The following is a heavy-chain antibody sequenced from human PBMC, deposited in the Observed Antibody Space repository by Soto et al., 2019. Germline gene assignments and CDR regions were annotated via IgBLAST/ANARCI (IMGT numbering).Heavy chain of an antibody. CDR2: IIPIFGTA. CDR1: GGTFSSYA. CDR3: ARGKDTMVRAEFDFDY. V-gene: IGHV1-69*01. Sequence: QVELVQSGAEVKKPGSSVKVSCKASGGTFSSYAISWVRQAPGQGLEWMGGIIPIFGTANYAQKFQGRVTITADESTSTAYMELSSLRSEDTAVYYCARGKDTMVRAEFDFDYWGQGTLVTVSS. J-gene: IGHJ4*02. D-gene: IGHD3-10*01.